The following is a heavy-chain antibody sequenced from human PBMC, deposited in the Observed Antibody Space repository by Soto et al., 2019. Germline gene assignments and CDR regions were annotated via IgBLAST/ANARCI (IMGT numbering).Heavy chain of an antibody. V-gene: IGHV4-31*03. J-gene: IGHJ3*02. CDR1: GGSISSGGYY. CDR2: IYYSGST. CDR3: ARGRNYYDSSGVGRAFDI. D-gene: IGHD3-22*01. Sequence: SETLSLTCTVSGGSISSGGYYWSWIRQHPGKGLEWIGYIYYSGSTYYNPSLKSRVTISVDTSKNQFSLKLSSVTAADTAVYYCARGRNYYDSSGVGRAFDIWGQGTMVT.